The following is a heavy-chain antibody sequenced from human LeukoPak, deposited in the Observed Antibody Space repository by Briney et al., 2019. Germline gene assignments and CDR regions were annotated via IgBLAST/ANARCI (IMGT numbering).Heavy chain of an antibody. CDR1: GGSISSRGYY. Sequence: SETLSLTCTVSGGSISSRGYYWGWIRQPPGKGLEWVGSIDYSGSTYYNPSLKSRVTISVDTSKNQFSLKLSSVTAADTAVYYCARSQGETRGGRGIVSYWGQGTQVTVSS. D-gene: IGHD1-26*01. CDR2: IDYSGST. V-gene: IGHV4-39*01. J-gene: IGHJ4*02. CDR3: ARSQGETRGGRGIVSY.